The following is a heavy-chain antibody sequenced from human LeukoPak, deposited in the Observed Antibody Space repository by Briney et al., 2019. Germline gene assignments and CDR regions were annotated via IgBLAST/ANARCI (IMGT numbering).Heavy chain of an antibody. CDR2: IIPVFDRP. CDR1: GGRFKSYG. D-gene: IGHD1-26*01. Sequence: ASVKVSCKTTGGRFKSYGFSWARQAPGQGLEWMGGIIPVFDRPTYAQKFEGRVTITADKSTNTTYMEISSLTSDDTAVYYCARDAQWELRAFDVWGRGTMVIVSS. V-gene: IGHV1-69*06. J-gene: IGHJ3*01. CDR3: ARDAQWELRAFDV.